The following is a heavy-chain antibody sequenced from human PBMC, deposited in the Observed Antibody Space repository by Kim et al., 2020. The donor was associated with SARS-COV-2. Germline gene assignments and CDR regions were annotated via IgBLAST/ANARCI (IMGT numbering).Heavy chain of an antibody. Sequence: GGSLRLSCAASGFTFSSYEMNWVRQAPGKGLEWVSYISSIGSTIYYADSVKGRFTISRDHSKNSLYLQMNSLRAADTAVYYCARVTPPRWLPTYYFDYWG. V-gene: IGHV3-48*03. CDR1: GFTFSSYE. J-gene: IGHJ4*01. CDR2: ISSIGSTI. CDR3: ARVTPPRWLPTYYFDY. D-gene: IGHD5-12*01.